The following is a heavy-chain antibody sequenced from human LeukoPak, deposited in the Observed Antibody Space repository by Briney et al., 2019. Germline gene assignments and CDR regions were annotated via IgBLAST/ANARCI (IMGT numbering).Heavy chain of an antibody. CDR3: ARVTHCSSTSCHFDY. CDR1: GYTFTGYY. V-gene: IGHV1-69*13. Sequence: SVKVSCKASGYTFTGYYMHWVRQAPGQGLEWMGGIIPIFGTADYAQKFQGRVTITADESTSTAYMELSSLRSEDTAVYYCARVTHCSSTSCHFDYWGQGTLVTVSS. CDR2: IIPIFGTA. J-gene: IGHJ4*02. D-gene: IGHD2-2*01.